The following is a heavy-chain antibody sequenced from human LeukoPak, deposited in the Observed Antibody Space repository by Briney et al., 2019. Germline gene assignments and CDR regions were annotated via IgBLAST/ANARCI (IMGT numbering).Heavy chain of an antibody. CDR1: GLTFSSYW. Sequence: GGSLSLSCAASGLTFSSYWMSWVRQAPGKGLEWVANIKQDGSEKYYVDSVKGRFTISRDNAKNSLYLQMNSLRAEDTAVYDCASSLLWFGELTHGYFQHWGQGTLVTVSS. CDR2: IKQDGSEK. J-gene: IGHJ1*01. D-gene: IGHD3-10*01. V-gene: IGHV3-7*01. CDR3: ASSLLWFGELTHGYFQH.